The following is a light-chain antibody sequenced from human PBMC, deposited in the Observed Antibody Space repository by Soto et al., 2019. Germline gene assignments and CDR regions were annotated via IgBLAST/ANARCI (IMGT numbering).Light chain of an antibody. CDR3: QQLNSYPPNT. V-gene: IGKV1-9*01. CDR2: AAS. Sequence: DIQLTQSPSFLSASVGDRVTITCRASQGISSYLAWYQQKPGKAPKLLIYAASTFQSGVPSRFSGSGSGTEFTLTISSLQPEDFATYYCQQLNSYPPNTFGQGTKLELK. CDR1: QGISSY. J-gene: IGKJ2*01.